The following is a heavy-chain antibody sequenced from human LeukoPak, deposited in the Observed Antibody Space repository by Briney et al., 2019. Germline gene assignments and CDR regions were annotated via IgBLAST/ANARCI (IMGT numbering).Heavy chain of an antibody. CDR3: ARDDYGWGSHPY. V-gene: IGHV3-7*04. Sequence: GGSLRLSCAGSGLTFSSCWMTWVRQAPGKGLEWVANIKPDGSEKAYVDSVKGRFTISRDNAKNSLYLQMNSLRAEDTAVYYCARDDYGWGSHPYWGQGTLVTVSS. CDR1: GLTFSSCW. CDR2: IKPDGSEK. J-gene: IGHJ4*02. D-gene: IGHD3-10*01.